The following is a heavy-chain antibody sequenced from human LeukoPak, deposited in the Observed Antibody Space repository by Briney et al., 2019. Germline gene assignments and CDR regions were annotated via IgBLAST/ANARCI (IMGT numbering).Heavy chain of an antibody. Sequence: PGESLRISCKGSGYSFTTYWIGWVRQMPGKGLEWMGIIYPGDSDTRYSPSFQGQVTMSADKSINTAYLQWSSLKASDTAMYYCARRQGCSSSSCPPDSWGQGTLVTVSS. CDR2: IYPGDSDT. V-gene: IGHV5-51*01. J-gene: IGHJ4*02. CDR3: ARRQGCSSSSCPPDS. CDR1: GYSFTTYW. D-gene: IGHD2-15*01.